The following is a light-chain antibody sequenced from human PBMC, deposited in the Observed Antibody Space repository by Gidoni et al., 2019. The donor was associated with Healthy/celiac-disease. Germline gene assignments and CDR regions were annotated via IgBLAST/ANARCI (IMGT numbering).Light chain of an antibody. CDR3: QQYNSYSPSLT. J-gene: IGKJ4*01. Sequence: DIQMTQSPSTLSASVGDRVTITCRASQRISSWLAWYQQKPGKAPNLLIYKASSLESGVPSRFSGSGSGTEFTLTISSLQPDDFATYYCQQYNSYSPSLTFXGXTKVEIK. V-gene: IGKV1-5*03. CDR2: KAS. CDR1: QRISSW.